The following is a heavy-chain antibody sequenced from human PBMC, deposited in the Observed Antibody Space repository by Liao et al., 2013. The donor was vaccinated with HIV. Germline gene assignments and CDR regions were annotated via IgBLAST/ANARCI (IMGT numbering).Heavy chain of an antibody. Sequence: QVQLQESGPGLVKPSQTLSLTCTVSGGSISSGSYYWSWIRQPAGKGLEWIGRIYTSGSTNCSPSLKSRVTMSVDTSKNQISLKLTSVIAADTAVYYCVGSEFGTGHFDHWGQGTLVTVSS. J-gene: IGHJ4*02. CDR3: VGSEFGTGHFDH. CDR1: GGSISSGSYY. D-gene: IGHD3-10*01. V-gene: IGHV4-61*02. CDR2: IYTSGST.